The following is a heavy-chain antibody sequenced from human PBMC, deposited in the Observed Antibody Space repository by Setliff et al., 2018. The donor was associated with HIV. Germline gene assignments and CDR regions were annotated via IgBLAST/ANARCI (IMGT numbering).Heavy chain of an antibody. V-gene: IGHV3-72*01. Sequence: LRLSCAGSGFTFSDHYMDWVRQAPGKGLEWVGRIRDKTSSYTTEYAASVKGRFTISRDDSKSSVYLQMNSLKTEDTAVYYCAKGYCTGDSCYAGDDWGQGTLVTVSS. CDR2: IRDKTSSYTT. CDR3: AKGYCTGDSCYAGDD. D-gene: IGHD2-15*01. CDR1: GFTFSDHY. J-gene: IGHJ4*02.